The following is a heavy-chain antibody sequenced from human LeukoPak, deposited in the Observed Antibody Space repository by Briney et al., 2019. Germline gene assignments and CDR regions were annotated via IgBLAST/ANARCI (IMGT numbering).Heavy chain of an antibody. CDR3: ARDKVRVPGYSSSTRNYYFDY. D-gene: IGHD6-6*01. CDR2: INPSGGST. CDR1: GYTFTSYY. V-gene: IGHV1-46*01. J-gene: IGHJ4*02. Sequence: ASVKVSCKASGYTFTSYYMHWVRQAPGQGLEWMGIINPSGGSTSYAQKFQGRVTMTRDTSTSTVYMELSSLRSEDTAVYYCARDKVRVPGYSSSTRNYYFDYWGQGTLVTVSS.